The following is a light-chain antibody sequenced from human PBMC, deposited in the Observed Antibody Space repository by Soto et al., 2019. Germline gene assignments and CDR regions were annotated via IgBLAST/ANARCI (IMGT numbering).Light chain of an antibody. CDR1: QSVSSSY. Sequence: EIELTQSPCTLSLSPGERATLSCRASQSVSSSYLAWYQQKPGQAPRLLIYGASSWATGIPDRFSGSGSGTDFTLTISRLQPEDFAVYYCQQYCSTPRTFGQGTKLEIK. CDR2: GAS. CDR3: QQYCSTPRT. V-gene: IGKV3-20*01. J-gene: IGKJ2*01.